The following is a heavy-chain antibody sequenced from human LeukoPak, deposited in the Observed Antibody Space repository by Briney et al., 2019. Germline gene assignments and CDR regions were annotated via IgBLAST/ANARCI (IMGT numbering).Heavy chain of an antibody. D-gene: IGHD3-9*01. CDR1: GGSVSSGSYY. Sequence: SETLSLTCTVSGGSVSSGSYYWSWIRQPPGKGLEWIGYIYYSGSTHYNPSLKSRVTISVDTSKNQFSLKLSSVTAADTAVYYCARDMTDWWFDPWGQGTLVTVSS. V-gene: IGHV4-61*01. J-gene: IGHJ5*02. CDR2: IYYSGST. CDR3: ARDMTDWWFDP.